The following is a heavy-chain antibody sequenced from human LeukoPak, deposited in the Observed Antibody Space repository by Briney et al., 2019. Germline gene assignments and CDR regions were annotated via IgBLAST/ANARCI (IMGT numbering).Heavy chain of an antibody. D-gene: IGHD2-2*01. CDR2: IYHSGST. Sequence: SETLSLTCAVSGGSISSSNWWSWVRQPPGKGLEWIGEIYHSGSTNYNPSLKSRVTISVDKSKNQFSLKLSSVTAADTAVYYCARAGMMWEYQPVGAFDIWGQGTMVTVSS. J-gene: IGHJ3*02. V-gene: IGHV4-4*02. CDR3: ARAGMMWEYQPVGAFDI. CDR1: GGSISSSNW.